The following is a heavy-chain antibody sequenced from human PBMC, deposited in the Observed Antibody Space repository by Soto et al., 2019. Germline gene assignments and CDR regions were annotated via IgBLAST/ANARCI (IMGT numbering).Heavy chain of an antibody. D-gene: IGHD2-21*02. Sequence: PGGSLRLSCAASGFTFRSYAMSWVRQAPGKGLKWVSAISGSAENTFYAESVKGRFTISRDNSKNTLYLQMNSLRAEDTAIYYCAKDGCSGGDCYANFDSWGPGTLVTVS. CDR1: GFTFRSYA. J-gene: IGHJ4*02. CDR2: ISGSAENT. V-gene: IGHV3-23*01. CDR3: AKDGCSGGDCYANFDS.